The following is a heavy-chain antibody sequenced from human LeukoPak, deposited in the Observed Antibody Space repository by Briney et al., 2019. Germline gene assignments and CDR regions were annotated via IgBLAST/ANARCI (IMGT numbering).Heavy chain of an antibody. CDR3: ARNGDFSLDF. CDR1: GGSFSGYY. D-gene: IGHD2-8*01. V-gene: IGHV4-34*01. J-gene: IGHJ4*02. Sequence: SETLSLTCAVYGGSFSGYYWSWIRQPPGKGLEWIGEINHSGSTNYNPSLKSRVTISVDTSKNQFSLKLSSVTAADTAVYYCARNGDFSLDFWGQGTLVTVSS. CDR2: INHSGST.